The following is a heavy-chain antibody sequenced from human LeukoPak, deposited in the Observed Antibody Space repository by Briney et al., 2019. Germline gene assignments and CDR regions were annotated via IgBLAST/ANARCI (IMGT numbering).Heavy chain of an antibody. CDR1: GGSISSYY. V-gene: IGHV4-59*08. CDR3: ARHLNSGSSWYGYGMDV. D-gene: IGHD6-13*01. CDR2: IYYSGST. J-gene: IGHJ6*02. Sequence: TSGTLSLTCTVSGGSISSYYWSWIRQPPGKGPEWIGYIYYSGSTNYNPSLKSRVTISVDTSKNQFSLKLSSVTAADTAVYYCARHLNSGSSWYGYGMDVWGQGTTVTVSS.